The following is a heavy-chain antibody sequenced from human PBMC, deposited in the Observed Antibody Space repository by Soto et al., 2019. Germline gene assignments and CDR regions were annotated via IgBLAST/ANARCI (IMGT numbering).Heavy chain of an antibody. CDR1: GFTFDDYA. V-gene: IGHV3-9*01. Sequence: EVQLVESGGGLVQPGRSLRLSCAASGFTFDDYAMHWVRQAPGKGLEWVSGISWNSGSIGYADSVKGRFTISRDNAKNSLYLQMNSLRAEDTALYYCAKDSCGWDWYFDLWGRGTLVTVSS. D-gene: IGHD1-26*01. J-gene: IGHJ2*01. CDR2: ISWNSGSI. CDR3: AKDSCGWDWYFDL.